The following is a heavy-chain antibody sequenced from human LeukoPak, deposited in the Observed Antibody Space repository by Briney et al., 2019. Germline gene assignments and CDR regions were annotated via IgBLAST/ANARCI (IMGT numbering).Heavy chain of an antibody. Sequence: QPGRSLRLSCAASGFTFSSYGMHWVRQAPGKGLEWVAVISTGGTDKYCADSVKGRFTISRDNSKNTLYLQMNSLRTEDTAVYYCAKDDGGCSSASCYAGLKEYWGQGTLVTVSS. CDR3: AKDDGGCSSASCYAGLKEY. D-gene: IGHD2-2*01. V-gene: IGHV3-30*18. CDR2: ISTGGTDK. J-gene: IGHJ4*02. CDR1: GFTFSSYG.